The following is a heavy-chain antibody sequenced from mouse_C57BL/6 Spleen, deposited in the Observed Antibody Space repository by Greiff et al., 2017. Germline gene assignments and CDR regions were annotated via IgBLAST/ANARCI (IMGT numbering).Heavy chain of an antibody. CDR3: TRGDGYYWYCDV. Sequence: VQVVESGAELVRPGASVTLSCKASGYTFTDYEMHWVKQTPVHGLEWIGAIDPETGGTAYNQKFKGKAILTADKSSSTAYMELRSLTSEDSAVYYCTRGDGYYWYCDVWGTGTTVTGSS. V-gene: IGHV1-15*01. J-gene: IGHJ1*03. D-gene: IGHD2-3*01. CDR2: IDPETGGT. CDR1: GYTFTDYE.